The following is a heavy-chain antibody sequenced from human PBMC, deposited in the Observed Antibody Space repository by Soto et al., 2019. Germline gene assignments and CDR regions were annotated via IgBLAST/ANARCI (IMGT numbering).Heavy chain of an antibody. D-gene: IGHD3-3*01. CDR1: GGSISVYY. Sequence: QVQLQESGPGQVKPSETLSLTCTISGGSISVYYWSWVRQPPGHELEWIGYIYASGSPYYNPSLRSRVTISPDTSKNQISLKLTSPTAADTAVYYCARGVESSPPRYWGRGTLVTVSS. CDR3: ARGVESSPPRY. CDR2: IYASGSP. V-gene: IGHV4-59*01. J-gene: IGHJ4*02.